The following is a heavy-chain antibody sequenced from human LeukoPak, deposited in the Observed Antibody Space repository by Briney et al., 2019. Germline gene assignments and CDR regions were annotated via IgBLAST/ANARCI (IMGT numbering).Heavy chain of an antibody. J-gene: IGHJ5*02. CDR1: GYTFSSYD. Sequence: ASVKVSCKASGYTFSSYDINWVRQATGQGLEWLGWMNPNSGNTGYAQKLQGRVSITRNTSITTAYMEVRSLTSEDTAVYYCARGRGWLRWFDPWGQGTLVTVSS. D-gene: IGHD5-24*01. CDR3: ARGRGWLRWFDP. CDR2: MNPNSGNT. V-gene: IGHV1-8*02.